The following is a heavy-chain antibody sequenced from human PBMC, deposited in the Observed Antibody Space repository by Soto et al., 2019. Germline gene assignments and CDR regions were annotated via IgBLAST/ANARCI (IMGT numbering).Heavy chain of an antibody. CDR1: GFSLSTSGVG. CDR2: IYWDDDK. CDR3: ALRRGYCSGGSCYSIWFDP. J-gene: IGHJ5*02. D-gene: IGHD2-15*01. Sequence: QITLKESGPTLVKPTQTLTLTCTLSGFSLSTSGVGVGWIRQPPGKALEWLTLIYWDDDKRYSPSLKSGLTITKDTSNNRVVLTMTNMDPVDTATYYCALRRGYCSGGSCYSIWFDPWGQGTLVTVSS. V-gene: IGHV2-5*02.